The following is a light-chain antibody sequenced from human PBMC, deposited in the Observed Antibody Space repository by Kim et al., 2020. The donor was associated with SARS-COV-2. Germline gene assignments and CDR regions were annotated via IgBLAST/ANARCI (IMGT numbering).Light chain of an antibody. J-gene: IGKJ5*01. CDR1: QGIGSS. Sequence: ASVGDRVTITCRASQGIGSSLAWYQQKPGKVPKLLIYHASDLQTGAPSRFSGSGSGTDFALTISGLQPEDVASYYCQKYDNAPDTFGQGTRLEIK. V-gene: IGKV1-27*01. CDR3: QKYDNAPDT. CDR2: HAS.